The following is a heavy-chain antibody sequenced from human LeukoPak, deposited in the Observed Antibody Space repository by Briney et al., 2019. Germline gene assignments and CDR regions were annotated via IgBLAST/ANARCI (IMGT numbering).Heavy chain of an antibody. CDR2: IKSKTDGGTT. D-gene: IGHD2-15*01. CDR1: GLTFSNAW. V-gene: IGHV3-15*01. Sequence: GGSLRLSCAASGLTFSNAWMSWVRQAPGKGLEWVGRIKSKTDGGTTDYAAPVKGRFTISRDDSKNTLYLQMNSLKTEDTAVYYCTTHCSGGSCYLISFWGQGTLVTVSS. CDR3: TTHCSGGSCYLISF. J-gene: IGHJ4*02.